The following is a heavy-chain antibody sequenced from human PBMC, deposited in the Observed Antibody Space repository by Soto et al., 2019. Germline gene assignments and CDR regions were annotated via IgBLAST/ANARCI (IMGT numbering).Heavy chain of an antibody. CDR2: ISGRGGNT. J-gene: IGHJ3*02. CDR1: GFTFSDYA. Sequence: EVQVLESGGGLVQPGGSLRLSCAASGFTFSDYAMSWGRQSPGKGLQWVSAISGRGGNTYYIDSVKGRFIISRDNSKNTLSLQMTSLRSEDTSVYYFAKDLTGLGAFDMCGNGTMDTFSS. V-gene: IGHV3-23*01. CDR3: AKDLTGLGAFDM.